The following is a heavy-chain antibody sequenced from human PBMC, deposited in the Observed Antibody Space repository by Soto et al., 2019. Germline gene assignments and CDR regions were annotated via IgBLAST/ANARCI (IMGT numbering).Heavy chain of an antibody. D-gene: IGHD1-1*01. CDR1: GLTISGKKY. Sequence: LRLSCAAFGLTISGKKYVAWVRQAPGKGLEWVSGLYDVDGSFYADSVRGRFTTSSDSSKTTVYLQMNDLRPDDTAVYYCATWHEREHAYDVWGQGPTVTVS. CDR3: ATWHEREHAYDV. V-gene: IGHV3-53*01. CDR2: LYDVDGS. J-gene: IGHJ3*01.